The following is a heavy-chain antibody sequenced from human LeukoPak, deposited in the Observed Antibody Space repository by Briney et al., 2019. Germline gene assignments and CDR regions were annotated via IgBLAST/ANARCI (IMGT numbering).Heavy chain of an antibody. CDR3: ARDRAVVVVAATSWFDP. CDR1: GYTFTGYY. V-gene: IGHV1-2*02. J-gene: IGHJ5*02. CDR2: INPNSGGT. Sequence: ASVKVSCKASGYTFTGYYMHWVRQAPGQGLEWMGWINPNSGGTNYAQKFQGRVTMTRDTSISTAYMELSRLRSDDTAVYYCARDRAVVVVAATSWFDPWGQGTLVTVSS. D-gene: IGHD2-15*01.